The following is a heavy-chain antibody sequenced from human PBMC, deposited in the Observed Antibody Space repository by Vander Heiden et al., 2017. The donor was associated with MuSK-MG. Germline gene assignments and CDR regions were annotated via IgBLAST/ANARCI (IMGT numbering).Heavy chain of an antibody. J-gene: IGHJ6*04. Sequence: EVQLVESGGGLVQPGGSLRLPCAASGFTFSIYWMSWVRQAPGKGLEWVANIKQDGSEKYYVDSVKGRFTISRDNAKNSLYLQMNSLRAEDTAVYYCARGPPDVWGKGTTVTVSS. V-gene: IGHV3-7*01. CDR2: IKQDGSEK. CDR1: GFTFSIYW. CDR3: ARGPPDV.